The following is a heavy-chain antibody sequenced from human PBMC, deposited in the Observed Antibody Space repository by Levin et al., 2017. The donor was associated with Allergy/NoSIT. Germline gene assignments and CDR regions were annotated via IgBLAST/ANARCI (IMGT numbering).Heavy chain of an antibody. CDR2: ISWNSGII. CDR3: AKGYCSGVSCYIGY. D-gene: IGHD2-15*01. J-gene: IGHJ4*02. Sequence: PGGSLRLSCIGSEFSFDDYAMHWVRQAPGKGPEWVSGISWNSGIIGYGDPMKGRFTISRDNAKNSLYLQMNSLRAEDTALYYCAKGYCSGVSCYIGYWGQGTLVTVSS. CDR1: EFSFDDYA. V-gene: IGHV3-9*01.